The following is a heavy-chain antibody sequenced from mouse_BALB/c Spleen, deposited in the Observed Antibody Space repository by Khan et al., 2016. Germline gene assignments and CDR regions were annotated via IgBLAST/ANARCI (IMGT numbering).Heavy chain of an antibody. CDR3: KVITVVAHFDV. V-gene: IGHV14-4*02. D-gene: IGHD1-1*01. J-gene: IGHJ1*01. CDR1: GFNIKDYY. CDR2: IDPENGDT. Sequence: VQLQQSGAELVRSGASVKLSCTASGFNIKDYYMHWVKQRPEQGLEWIGWIDPENGDTEYVSKFQGKATMTADTPSNTAYLQLSSLTSEDTAVYYYKVITVVAHFDVWGAGTTVTVSS.